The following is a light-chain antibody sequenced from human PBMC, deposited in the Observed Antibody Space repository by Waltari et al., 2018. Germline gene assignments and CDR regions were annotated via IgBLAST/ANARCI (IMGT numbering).Light chain of an antibody. J-gene: IGKJ3*01. CDR2: GAS. CDR1: QDISTF. Sequence: DIQLTQSPSFLSASVGDRVTITCRASQDISTFLAWYQQQPGKAPNLLIYGASTLQGGVPSRFSGSRSGTEFTLTFSTLQPEDFAIYYCQQLKSYPFTFGPGTKVEMK. CDR3: QQLKSYPFT. V-gene: IGKV1-9*01.